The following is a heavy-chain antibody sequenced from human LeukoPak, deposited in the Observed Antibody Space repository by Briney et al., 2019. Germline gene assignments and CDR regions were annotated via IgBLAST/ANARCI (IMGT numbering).Heavy chain of an antibody. CDR3: AKNLNLVVVPAACPDY. J-gene: IGHJ4*02. CDR2: ISYDGSNK. Sequence: GGSLRLSCAASGFTFSSYGMHWVRQAPGKWLEWLAVISYDGSNKYYADSVKGRFTISRDNSKNTLYLQMNSLRAEDTAVYYCAKNLNLVVVPAACPDYWGQGTLVTVSS. V-gene: IGHV3-30*18. CDR1: GFTFSSYG. D-gene: IGHD2-2*01.